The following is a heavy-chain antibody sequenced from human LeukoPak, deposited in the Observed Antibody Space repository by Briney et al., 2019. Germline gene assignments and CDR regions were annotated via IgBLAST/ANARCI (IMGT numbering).Heavy chain of an antibody. V-gene: IGHV3-23*01. D-gene: IGHD3-10*01. CDR1: GFTFSSYA. CDR2: ISGSGGST. Sequence: PGGSLRLSGAASGFTFSSYAMSWVRQAPGKGLEWVSAISGSGGSTYYADSVKDRFAISRDNAKNSLYLQMNSLRAEDTAVYYRATSRGPVDHWGQGTLVTVSS. CDR3: ATSRGPVDH. J-gene: IGHJ4*02.